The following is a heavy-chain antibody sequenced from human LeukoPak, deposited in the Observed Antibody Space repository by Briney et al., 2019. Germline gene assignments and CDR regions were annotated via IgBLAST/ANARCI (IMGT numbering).Heavy chain of an antibody. CDR2: VSYDGNNK. CDR1: GLSFSSYA. D-gene: IGHD2-15*01. J-gene: IGHJ6*02. V-gene: IGHV3-30-3*01. Sequence: PGRSLRLSCAPSGLSFSSYAMHWVRQAPGKGLEWVAVVSYDGNNKYYADSVKGRFTISRDNSKSTLFLQMNSLRAEDTAVYYCARDIVVAAATPGFYYYGMDVWGQGTTVTVSS. CDR3: ARDIVVAAATPGFYYYGMDV.